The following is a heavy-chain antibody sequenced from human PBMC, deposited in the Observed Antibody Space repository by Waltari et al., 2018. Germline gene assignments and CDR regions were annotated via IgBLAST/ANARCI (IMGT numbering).Heavy chain of an antibody. D-gene: IGHD1-26*01. J-gene: IGHJ4*02. V-gene: IGHV3-21*03. CDR2: ISSSSSYI. Sequence: EVQLVESGGGLVKPGGSLRLSCAASGFTFSSYSMNWVRQAPGKGLEWVSSISSSSSYIYYADAGKGRFTIARENAKNSLYLQRNSVRAEDTAVYYGGGEGGGGATNRLEYYFDYWGQGTLVTVSS. CDR3: GGEGGGGATNRLEYYFDY. CDR1: GFTFSSYS.